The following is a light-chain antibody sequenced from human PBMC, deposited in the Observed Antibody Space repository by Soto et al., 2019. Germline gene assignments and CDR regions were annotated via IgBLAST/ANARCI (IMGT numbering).Light chain of an antibody. CDR2: WAS. Sequence: DIVMTQSPDSLAVSLGERATINCKSSQSVLYSSNNKNYLAWYQQKPGQPPKLLIYWASTRESWVPDRFSGSGPGTDFTLTISSLQAEDVAVYYCQQYYSTPWTFGQGTKVEIK. CDR1: QSVLYSSNNKNY. V-gene: IGKV4-1*01. CDR3: QQYYSTPWT. J-gene: IGKJ1*01.